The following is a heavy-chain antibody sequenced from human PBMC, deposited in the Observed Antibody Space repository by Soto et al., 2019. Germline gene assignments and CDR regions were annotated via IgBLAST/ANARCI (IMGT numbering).Heavy chain of an antibody. J-gene: IGHJ4*02. Sequence: WGSLRLSCAASGFTFSSYDMHRVRQATGKGLEWVSAIGTAGDTYYPGSVKGRFTISRENAKNSLYLQMNSLRAGDTAVYYCARAQDYGDRTFFDYWGQGTLVTVSS. CDR1: GFTFSSYD. D-gene: IGHD4-17*01. CDR2: IGTAGDT. V-gene: IGHV3-13*01. CDR3: ARAQDYGDRTFFDY.